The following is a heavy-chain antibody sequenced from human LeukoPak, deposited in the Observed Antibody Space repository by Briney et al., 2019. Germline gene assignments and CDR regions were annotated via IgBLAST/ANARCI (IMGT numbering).Heavy chain of an antibody. CDR3: ARGMRVHDY. CDR1: GFTFRDYA. CDR2: ITYDGSTK. V-gene: IGHV3-30*04. D-gene: IGHD1-1*01. J-gene: IGHJ4*02. Sequence: GWSLRLSCAASGFTFRDYALHWVRQAPGKGLEWVALITYDGSTKKYADSAKGRFTISRDNSKNTLYLEMKNLRLEDTAVYYCARGMRVHDYWGQGTLVTVSS.